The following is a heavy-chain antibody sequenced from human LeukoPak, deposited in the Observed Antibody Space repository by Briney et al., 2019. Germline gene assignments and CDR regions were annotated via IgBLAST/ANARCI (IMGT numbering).Heavy chain of an antibody. V-gene: IGHV3-21*06. CDR3: ARVGGYCSRTNCYGYMDV. CDR1: GFTFSSYT. CDR2: IGRSGSYI. Sequence: GGSLRLSCAASGFTFSSYTMNWVRQAPGKGLEWVSSIGRSGSYIFYADSVKGRFTISRDNAKNSLYLQMNSLRAEDTAVYYCARVGGYCSRTNCYGYMDVWGKGTTVTVSS. J-gene: IGHJ6*03. D-gene: IGHD2-2*01.